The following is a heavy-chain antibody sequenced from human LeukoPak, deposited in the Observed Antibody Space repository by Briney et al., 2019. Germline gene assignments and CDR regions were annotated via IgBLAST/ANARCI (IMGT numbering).Heavy chain of an antibody. V-gene: IGHV3-30*18. CDR3: AKGLHYYDSSHQGEY. CDR1: GFTFSSYG. D-gene: IGHD3-22*01. J-gene: IGHJ4*02. Sequence: AGGSLRLSCAASGFTFSSYGLHWVRQAPGKGLEGVAVISYDGSNKYYADSVKGRFTISRDNSKNTLYLQMNSLRAEDTAVYYCAKGLHYYDSSHQGEYWGQGTLVTVSS. CDR2: ISYDGSNK.